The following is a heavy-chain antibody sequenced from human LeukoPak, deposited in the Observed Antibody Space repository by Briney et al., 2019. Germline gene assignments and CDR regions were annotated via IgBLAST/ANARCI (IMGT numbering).Heavy chain of an antibody. J-gene: IGHJ5*02. V-gene: IGHV4-59*08. CDR3: ARRDGYCSSSSCYFARFDP. CDR2: IHYSGST. Sequence: SETLSLTCTVSGGSISSYFWSWIRQPPGKGLEWIGYIHYSGSTNYNPSLKSRVTISVDTSKNQFSLKLSSVTAADTAVYHCARRDGYCSSSSCYFARFDPWGQGTLVTVSS. D-gene: IGHD2-2*01. CDR1: GGSISSYF.